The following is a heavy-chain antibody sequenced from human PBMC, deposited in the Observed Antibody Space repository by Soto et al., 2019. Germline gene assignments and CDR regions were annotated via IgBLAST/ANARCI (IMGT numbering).Heavy chain of an antibody. J-gene: IGHJ4*02. D-gene: IGHD4-17*01. CDR3: ARFRTTVVTPSDYFDY. CDR2: IYYSGST. CDR1: GGSISSGGYY. Sequence: QVQLQESGPGLVKPSQTLSLTCTVSGGSISSGGYYWSWIRQHPGKGLEWIGYIYYSGSTYYNPSLKIRVTISVDTSKNPFSLKLSSVTAADTAVYYCARFRTTVVTPSDYFDYWGQGTLVTVSS. V-gene: IGHV4-31*03.